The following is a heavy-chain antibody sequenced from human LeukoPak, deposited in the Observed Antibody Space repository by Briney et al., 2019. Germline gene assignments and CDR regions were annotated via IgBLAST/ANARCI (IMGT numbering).Heavy chain of an antibody. CDR2: IIPIFGTA. V-gene: IGHV1-69*13. D-gene: IGHD2-8*01. CDR3: ARGRGDCSSGVCYAAYFYYGMDV. Sequence: ASVKVSFKASGGTFSIYAISWVRQAPGQGLEWMGGIIPIFGTANYAQKFQGRVTITADESTSTAYMELSSLRSEDTAVYYCARGRGDCSSGVCYAAYFYYGMDVWGQGTTVTVSS. J-gene: IGHJ6*02. CDR1: GGTFSIYA.